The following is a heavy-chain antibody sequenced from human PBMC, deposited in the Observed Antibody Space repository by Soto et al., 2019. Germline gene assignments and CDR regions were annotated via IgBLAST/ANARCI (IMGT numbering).Heavy chain of an antibody. V-gene: IGHV3-48*01. D-gene: IGHD2-8*01. Sequence: PGGSLRLSCAASGLTFSSYSMNWVRQAPGKGLEWVSYISSSSTIYYADSVKGRFTISRDNAKNSLYLQMNSLRAEDTAIYYCAKNGQPPYYYYGLEVWGQGTKVTVSS. CDR1: GLTFSSYS. J-gene: IGHJ6*02. CDR2: ISSSSTI. CDR3: AKNGQPPYYYYGLEV.